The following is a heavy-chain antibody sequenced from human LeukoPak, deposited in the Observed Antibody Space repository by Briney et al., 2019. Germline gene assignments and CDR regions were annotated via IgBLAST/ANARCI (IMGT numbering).Heavy chain of an antibody. J-gene: IGHJ4*02. CDR1: GFTFSSYS. V-gene: IGHV3-30*18. Sequence: GGSLRLSCAASGFTFSSYSMNWVRQAPGKGLEWVAVISYDGSNKYYADSVKGRFTISRDNSKNTLYLQMNSLRAEDTAVYYCAKDHVEGGPGRYYFDYWGQGTLVTVSS. CDR2: ISYDGSNK. D-gene: IGHD1-26*01. CDR3: AKDHVEGGPGRYYFDY.